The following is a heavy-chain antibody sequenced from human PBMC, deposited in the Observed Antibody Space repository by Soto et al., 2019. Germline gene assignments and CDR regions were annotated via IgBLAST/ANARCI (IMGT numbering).Heavy chain of an antibody. D-gene: IGHD3-3*01. V-gene: IGHV4-39*01. CDR2: IYYSGST. J-gene: IGHJ3*02. Sequence: SETLSLTCTVSGGSISSSSYYWGWIRQPPGKGLEWIGSIYYSGSTYYNPSLNSGVTISVDTCKNQFSLRLSSVTAADTAVYYCASPTHYDFWSGYYIPAFDIWGQGTMVTVSS. CDR3: ASPTHYDFWSGYYIPAFDI. CDR1: GGSISSSSYY.